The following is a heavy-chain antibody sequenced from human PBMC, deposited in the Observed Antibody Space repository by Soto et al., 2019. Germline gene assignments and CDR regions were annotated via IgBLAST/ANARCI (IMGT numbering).Heavy chain of an antibody. V-gene: IGHV4-30-2*05. J-gene: IGHJ5*02. CDR2: IYHSGST. CDR1: GGSIISGGYC. Sequence: PSETLSLTCAVSGGSIISGGYCCSWIRQPPGKGLEWIGYIYHSGSTYYNPSLKSRVTISVDTSKNQFSLKLSSVTAADTAVYYCAGLQSMRLSGLDPWGQGTLVTVSS. CDR3: AGLQSMRLSGLDP. D-gene: IGHD3-16*02.